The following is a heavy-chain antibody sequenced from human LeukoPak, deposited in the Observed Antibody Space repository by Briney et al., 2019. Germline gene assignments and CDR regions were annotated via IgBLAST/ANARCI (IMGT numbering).Heavy chain of an antibody. CDR2: ISGNGGST. J-gene: IGHJ1*01. D-gene: IGHD6-6*01. CDR1: GFTFSGSA. Sequence: GGSLRLSCAASGFTFSGSAMSWVRQAPGKGLEWVSSISGNGGSTYYADSVKGRFTISRDNSKNTQYLQMNSLRAEDTAVYYCAKVEYSSNIPQHWGQGTLVTVSS. V-gene: IGHV3-23*01. CDR3: AKVEYSSNIPQH.